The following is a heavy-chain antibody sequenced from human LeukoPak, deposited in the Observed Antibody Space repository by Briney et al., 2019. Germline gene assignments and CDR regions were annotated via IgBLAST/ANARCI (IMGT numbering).Heavy chain of an antibody. D-gene: IGHD1-26*01. Sequence: GGSLRLSCAASRFTFSSYWMTWVRQAPGKGLEWVSGISGSGGNTWYADSVKGRFTISRDNSKNTLYLQMNRLRAEDTATYYCAKYRTGPPYGLDVWGQGTTVTVSS. V-gene: IGHV3-23*01. CDR3: AKYRTGPPYGLDV. CDR2: ISGSGGNT. J-gene: IGHJ6*02. CDR1: RFTFSSYW.